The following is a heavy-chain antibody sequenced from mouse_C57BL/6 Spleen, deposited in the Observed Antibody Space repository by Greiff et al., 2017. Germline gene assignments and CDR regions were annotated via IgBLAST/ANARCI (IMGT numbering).Heavy chain of an antibody. CDR3: AGVSRIYYAMDY. CDR1: GFPITSGYY. CDR2: ITHSGET. V-gene: IGHV12-3*01. Sequence: KLEESGPGLVKPSQSLFLTCSITGFPITSGYYWIWIRQSPGKPLEWMGYITHSGETFYNPSLQSPISITRETSKNQFFLQLNSVTTEDTAMYYCAGVSRIYYAMDYWGQGTSVTVSS. J-gene: IGHJ4*01.